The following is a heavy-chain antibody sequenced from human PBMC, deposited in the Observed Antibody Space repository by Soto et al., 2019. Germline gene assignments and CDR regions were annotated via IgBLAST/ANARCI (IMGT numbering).Heavy chain of an antibody. CDR1: GFTFSSYG. J-gene: IGHJ4*02. D-gene: IGHD2-15*01. Sequence: QVQLVESGGGVVQPGRSLRLSCAASGFTFSSYGMHWVRQAPGKGLEWVAGIWYDGSNKYYADSVKGRFTISRDNSTNTLYLQMNSLRAEDTAVYYCARDGYCSGGSCYSVPVFDYWGQGTLVTVSS. CDR3: ARDGYCSGGSCYSVPVFDY. V-gene: IGHV3-33*01. CDR2: IWYDGSNK.